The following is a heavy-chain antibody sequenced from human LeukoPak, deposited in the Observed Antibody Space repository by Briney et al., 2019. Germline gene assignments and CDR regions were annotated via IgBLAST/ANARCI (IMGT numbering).Heavy chain of an antibody. D-gene: IGHD3-10*01. V-gene: IGHV1-18*01. CDR1: GYTFTSYG. CDR3: ARVSSGSGSFYYYGMDV. Sequence: GASVKVSCKASGYTFTSYGISWVRRAPGQGLEWMGWISAYNGNTNYAQKLQGRVTMTTDTSTSTAYMELRSLRSDDTAVYYCARVSSGSGSFYYYGMDVWGQGTTVTVSS. CDR2: ISAYNGNT. J-gene: IGHJ6*02.